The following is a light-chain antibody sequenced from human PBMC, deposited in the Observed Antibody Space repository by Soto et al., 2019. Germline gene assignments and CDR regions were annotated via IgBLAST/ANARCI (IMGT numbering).Light chain of an antibody. CDR3: MQGRHWPIT. CDR2: GVS. J-gene: IGKJ5*01. CDR1: QSLVYNEANTY. V-gene: IGKV2-30*01. Sequence: DVVMTQSPLSLPVTLGQPASISCRSSQSLVYNEANTYLNWFHQRPGQSPRRLIYGVSNRDSGVLDIXSGRGLGTDFTVTISRVEAEDVGVYYCMQGRHWPITFGQGTRLEIK.